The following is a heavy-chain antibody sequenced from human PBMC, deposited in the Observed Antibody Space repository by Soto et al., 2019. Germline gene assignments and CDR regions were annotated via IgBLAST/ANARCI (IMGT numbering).Heavy chain of an antibody. J-gene: IGHJ6*03. CDR2: ISSSSSYI. CDR1: GFTFSSYS. Sequence: EVQLVESGGGLVKPGGSLRLSCAASGFTFSSYSMNWVRQAPGKGLEWVSPISSSSSYIYYADSVKGRFTISRDNAKNSLYLQMNSLRAEDTAVYYCARCDGITIFGVVTSYYMDVWGKGTTVTVSS. D-gene: IGHD3-3*01. CDR3: ARCDGITIFGVVTSYYMDV. V-gene: IGHV3-21*01.